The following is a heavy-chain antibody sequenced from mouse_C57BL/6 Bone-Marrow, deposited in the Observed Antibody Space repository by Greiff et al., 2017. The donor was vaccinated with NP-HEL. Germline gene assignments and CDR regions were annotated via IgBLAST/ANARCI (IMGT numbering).Heavy chain of an antibody. CDR2: INPYNGGT. CDR1: GYTFTDYY. V-gene: IGHV1-19*01. D-gene: IGHD2-3*01. J-gene: IGHJ2*01. CDR3: ARSGGWLLYFDH. Sequence: VQLQQSGPVLVKPGASVKMSCKASGYTFTDYYMNWVKQSHGKSLEWIGVINPYNGGTSYNQKFKGKATLTVDKSSSTAYMELNSLTSEDSAVYYCARSGGWLLYFDHCCQGTPLTVSS.